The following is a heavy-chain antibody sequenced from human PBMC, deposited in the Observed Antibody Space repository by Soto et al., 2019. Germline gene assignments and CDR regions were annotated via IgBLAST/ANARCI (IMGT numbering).Heavy chain of an antibody. D-gene: IGHD3-16*01. CDR2: INSDGSST. CDR1: GFTFSSYW. V-gene: IGHV3-74*01. Sequence: GGSLRLSCAASGFTFSSYWMHWVRQAPGKGLVWVSRINSDGSSTSYADSVKGRFTISRDNAKNTLYLQMNSLRAEDTAVYYCAKGINYDYVWGSYDEYYFDYWGQGTLVTVSS. J-gene: IGHJ4*02. CDR3: AKGINYDYVWGSYDEYYFDY.